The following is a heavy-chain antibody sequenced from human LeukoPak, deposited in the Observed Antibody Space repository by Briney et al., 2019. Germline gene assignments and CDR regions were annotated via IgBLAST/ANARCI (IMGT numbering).Heavy chain of an antibody. J-gene: IGHJ6*02. CDR1: GFTFSSSA. D-gene: IGHD6-13*01. CDR2: ISYDGSNK. V-gene: IGHV3-30-3*01. CDR3: ARVAGSWFPYYSMDV. Sequence: GSLRLSCAASGFTFSSSAMSWVRQAPGKGLEWVAVISYDGSNKYYADSVRGRFTISRDNSKNTLYLQMNSLRVEDTAVYYCARVAGSWFPYYSMDVWGQGTTVTVSS.